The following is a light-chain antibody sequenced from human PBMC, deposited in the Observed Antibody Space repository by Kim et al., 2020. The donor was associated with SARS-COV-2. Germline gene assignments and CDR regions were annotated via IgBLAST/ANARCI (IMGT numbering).Light chain of an antibody. CDR2: EVS. V-gene: IGLV2-8*01. CDR3: NSYAGSNNLV. J-gene: IGLJ2*01. CDR1: SSDVGGYNY. Sequence: GQSVTISCTGTSSDVGGYNYVSWYQQHPGKAPNLMIYEVSKRPSGVPDRFSGSKSGNTASLTVSGLQAEDEADYYCNSYAGSNNLVFGGGTQLTVL.